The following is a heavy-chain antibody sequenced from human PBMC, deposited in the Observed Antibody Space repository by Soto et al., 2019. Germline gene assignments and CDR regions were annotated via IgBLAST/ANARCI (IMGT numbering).Heavy chain of an antibody. D-gene: IGHD3-22*01. CDR1: GFTFSSYA. Sequence: GSLRLSCAASGFTFSSYAMSWVRQAPGKGLEWVSAISGSGGSTYYADSVKGRFTISRDNSKNTLYLQMNSLRAEDTAVYYCAKDRISDDSSGYPFDYWGQGTLVTVSS. CDR2: ISGSGGST. CDR3: AKDRISDDSSGYPFDY. V-gene: IGHV3-23*01. J-gene: IGHJ4*02.